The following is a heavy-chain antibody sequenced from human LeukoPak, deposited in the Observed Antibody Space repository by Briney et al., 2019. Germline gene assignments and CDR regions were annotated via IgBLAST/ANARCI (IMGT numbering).Heavy chain of an antibody. CDR2: ISTYNGDT. Sequence: GASVKVSCKASGYTFTSHGISWVRQAPGQGLEWMGWISTYNGDTKYAQKFQGRVTMTTDTSTSTAYMELRSLRSDDTAVYYCARDIVVVPAAMREGWFDPWGQGTLVTVSS. V-gene: IGHV1-18*01. CDR3: ARDIVVVPAAMREGWFDP. CDR1: GYTFTSHG. J-gene: IGHJ5*02. D-gene: IGHD2-2*01.